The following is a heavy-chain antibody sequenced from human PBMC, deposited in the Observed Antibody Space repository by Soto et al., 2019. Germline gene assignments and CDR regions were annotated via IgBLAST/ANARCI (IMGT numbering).Heavy chain of an antibody. CDR1: GGSISSDHYH. D-gene: IGHD2-21*02. Sequence: QVQLQESGPGLVRPSQTLTLTRNVSGGSISSDHYHWTWIRQPPGKGLEWLGYIHYTGSVHYNPSLQSRVTMSVDTSKNLFSLKLSSVTAAATAVYFCVRENDGGDRDYYGLAVWGQGTTVTVSS. CDR3: VRENDGGDRDYYGLAV. J-gene: IGHJ6*02. V-gene: IGHV4-30-4*01. CDR2: IHYTGSV.